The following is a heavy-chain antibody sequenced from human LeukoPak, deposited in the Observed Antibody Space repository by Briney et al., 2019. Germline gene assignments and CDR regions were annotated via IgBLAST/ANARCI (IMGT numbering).Heavy chain of an antibody. V-gene: IGHV4-59*11. CDR3: ARVRDRSSYFYDLDY. CDR1: GGSISSHY. Sequence: PSETLSLTCTVSGGSISSHYWSWIRQPPGKGLEWIGCIHYSGSTNYNPSLKSRVTISVDTSKNQFSLKLSSVTAADTAVYYCARVRDRSSYFYDLDYWGQGTLVTVSS. J-gene: IGHJ4*02. D-gene: IGHD3-22*01. CDR2: IHYSGST.